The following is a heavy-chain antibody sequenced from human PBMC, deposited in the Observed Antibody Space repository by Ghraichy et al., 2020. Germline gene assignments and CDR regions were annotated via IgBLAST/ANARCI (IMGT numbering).Heavy chain of an antibody. CDR2: ISYDGTTK. D-gene: IGHD5-18*01. J-gene: IGHJ4*02. V-gene: IGHV3-30*03. Sequence: GGSLRLSCEASGFTFSNYAIHWVRQAPGKGLEWVAVISYDGTTKYYADSVKGRFTISRDNSKNTLFLQVNSLRAEDTARYYCARDLPPGSRVYSYGYGFDYCGQGTLVTVSS. CDR3: ARDLPPGSRVYSYGYGFDY. CDR1: GFTFSNYA.